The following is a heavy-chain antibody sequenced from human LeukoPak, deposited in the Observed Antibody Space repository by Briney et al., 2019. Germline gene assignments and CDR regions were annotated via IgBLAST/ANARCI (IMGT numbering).Heavy chain of an antibody. D-gene: IGHD4-17*01. CDR1: GGSFSGYY. CDR3: ARGATVTTPYNFDH. Sequence: PSETLSLTCAVYGGSFSGYYWSWIRQPPGKGLEWIGEINHSGSTNYNPSLKSRVTISVDTSKNQFSLKLSSVTAADTAVYYCARGATVTTPYNFDHWGQGTLVTVSS. V-gene: IGHV4-34*01. J-gene: IGHJ4*02. CDR2: INHSGST.